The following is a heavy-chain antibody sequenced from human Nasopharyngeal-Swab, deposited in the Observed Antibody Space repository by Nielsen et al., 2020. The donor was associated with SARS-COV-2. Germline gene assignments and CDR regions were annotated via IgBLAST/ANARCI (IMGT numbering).Heavy chain of an antibody. CDR3: AKVGYGATDY. CDR1: GFTFSSYG. D-gene: IGHD4-17*01. Sequence: GESLKISRAASGFTFSSYGMHWVRQAPGKGLERVAVISYDGSNKYYADSVKGRFTISRDNSKNTLYLQMNSLRAEDTAVYYCAKVGYGATDYWGQGTLVTVSS. J-gene: IGHJ4*02. CDR2: ISYDGSNK. V-gene: IGHV3-30*18.